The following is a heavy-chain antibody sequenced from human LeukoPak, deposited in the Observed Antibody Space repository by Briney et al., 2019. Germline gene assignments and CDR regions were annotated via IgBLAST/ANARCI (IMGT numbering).Heavy chain of an antibody. Sequence: ASVKVSCKASGGTFSSYAISWVRQAPGQGLEWMGGIIPIFGTGNYAQKFQGRVTITADESTSTAYMELSSLRSEDTAVYYCARDGYYGSGSYDYYYMDVWGKGTTVTISS. CDR3: ARDGYYGSGSYDYYYMDV. CDR1: GGTFSSYA. D-gene: IGHD3-10*01. CDR2: IIPIFGTG. V-gene: IGHV1-69*13. J-gene: IGHJ6*03.